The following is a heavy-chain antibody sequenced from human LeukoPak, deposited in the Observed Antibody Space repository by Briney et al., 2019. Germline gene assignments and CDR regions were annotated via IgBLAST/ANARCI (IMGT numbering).Heavy chain of an antibody. CDR3: ARTPPPDFYDSSGYYYEGGDY. V-gene: IGHV4-39*01. CDR1: GGSITSKTYY. CDR2: IYYSGST. Sequence: PSETLSLTCTVSGGSITSKTYYWAWIRQPPGKGLEWIGNIYYSGSTYYTPSLKSRLTISVDASKNQFSLKLSSVAAADTAVYYCARTPPPDFYDSSGYYYEGGDYWGQGTLVTVSS. J-gene: IGHJ4*02. D-gene: IGHD3-22*01.